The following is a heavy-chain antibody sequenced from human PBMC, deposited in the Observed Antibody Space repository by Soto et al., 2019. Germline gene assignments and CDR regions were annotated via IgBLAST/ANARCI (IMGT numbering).Heavy chain of an antibody. CDR2: ISHSGST. CDR1: GGPFSDYY. J-gene: IGHJ5*02. CDR3: ARSTTWYYWLDP. D-gene: IGHD6-13*01. V-gene: IGHV4-34*01. Sequence: SETLSLTCAVYGGPFSDYYWNWIRQPPGKGLEWIGEISHSGSTNYNPSLRSRVSISVDTSKNRLSLKLGSVTAADTAVYYCARSTTWYYWLDPWGQGTMATV.